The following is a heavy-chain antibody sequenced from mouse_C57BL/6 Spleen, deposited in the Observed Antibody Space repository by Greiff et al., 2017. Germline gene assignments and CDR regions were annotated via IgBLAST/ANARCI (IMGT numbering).Heavy chain of an antibody. D-gene: IGHD2-1*01. J-gene: IGHJ4*01. V-gene: IGHV1-39*01. Sequence: VQLQQSGPELVKPGASVKISCKASGYSFTDYNMNWVKQSNGKSLEWIGVINPNSGTTSYNQKFKGKATLTVDQSSSTAYMQLNSRTSDDYAVDYYARREPYGIDVAMDYWGQGTSVTVSS. CDR1: GYSFTDYN. CDR2: INPNSGTT. CDR3: ARREPYGIDVAMDY.